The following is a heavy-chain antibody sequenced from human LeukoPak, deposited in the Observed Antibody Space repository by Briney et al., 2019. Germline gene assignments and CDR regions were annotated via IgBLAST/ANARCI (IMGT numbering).Heavy chain of an antibody. J-gene: IGHJ3*02. V-gene: IGHV3-30*02. CDR1: GFTFSIYG. D-gene: IGHD1-7*01. Sequence: GGSLRLSCAASGFTFSIYGMHGVRAAPGKGLEWVAFIRYDGSNKYYADSVKGRFTISRDNSKNTLYLQMNSLRAEDTAVYYCAKDLTGTTAFDIWGQETMVTVSS. CDR3: AKDLTGTTAFDI. CDR2: IRYDGSNK.